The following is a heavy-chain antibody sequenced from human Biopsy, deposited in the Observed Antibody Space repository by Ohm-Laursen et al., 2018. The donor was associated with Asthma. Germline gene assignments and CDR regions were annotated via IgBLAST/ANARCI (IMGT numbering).Heavy chain of an antibody. Sequence: ASVKVSCKASGYTFIHFAIHWVRQAPGQRLEWMGWINAGDGNTKYSQKFQGRVTITRDISASTAYMELSSLRSEDTAVYYCARTYYDFLTGQVNDAFAMWGQGTMVTVSS. V-gene: IGHV1-3*01. CDR3: ARTYYDFLTGQVNDAFAM. CDR2: INAGDGNT. J-gene: IGHJ3*02. CDR1: GYTFIHFA. D-gene: IGHD3-9*01.